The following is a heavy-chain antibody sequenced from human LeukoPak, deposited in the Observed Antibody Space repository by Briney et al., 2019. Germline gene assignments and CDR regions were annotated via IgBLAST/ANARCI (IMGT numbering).Heavy chain of an antibody. D-gene: IGHD2-2*01. CDR3: ATGGYQLLADAFDI. CDR1: GGSISSLY. V-gene: IGHV4-59*01. J-gene: IGHJ3*02. CDR2: IYYSGST. Sequence: PSETLSLTCTVSGGSISSLYWSWIREPPGKGLEWIGYIYYSGSTNYNPSLKSRVTISVDTSKNQFSLKLSSVTAADTAVYYCATGGYQLLADAFDIWGQGTMVTVSS.